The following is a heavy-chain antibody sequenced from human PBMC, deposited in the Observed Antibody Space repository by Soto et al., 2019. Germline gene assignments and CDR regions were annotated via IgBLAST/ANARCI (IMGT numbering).Heavy chain of an antibody. CDR2: INAGNGNT. V-gene: IGHV1-3*01. CDR1: GYTFTSYA. Sequence: ASVKVSCKASGYTFTSYAMHWLRQAPGQRLEWMGWINAGNGNTKYSQKFQGRVTITRDTSASTAYMELSSLRSEDTAVYYCARGYSGSLRTFDYWGQGTLVTVSS. CDR3: ARGYSGSLRTFDY. J-gene: IGHJ4*02. D-gene: IGHD1-26*01.